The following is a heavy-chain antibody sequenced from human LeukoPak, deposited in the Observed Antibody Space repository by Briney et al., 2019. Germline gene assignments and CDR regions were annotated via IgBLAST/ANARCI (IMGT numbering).Heavy chain of an antibody. D-gene: IGHD6-13*01. V-gene: IGHV1-18*01. CDR1: GGTFSSYA. CDR2: VSTDNGNT. CDR3: ARGWGSSAD. J-gene: IGHJ4*02. Sequence: ASVKVSCKASGGTFSSYAISWVRQAPGQGLEWMGRVSTDNGNTNYAQNLQGRVTMTADTSTSTAYMELRSLRSDDTAVYYCARGWGSSADWGQGTLVTVSS.